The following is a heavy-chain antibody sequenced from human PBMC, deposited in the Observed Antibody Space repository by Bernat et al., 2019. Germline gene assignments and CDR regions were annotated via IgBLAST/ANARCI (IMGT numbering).Heavy chain of an antibody. CDR1: GFTFSSYW. Sequence: VQLVESGGGLVQPGGSLRLSCAASGFTFSSYWMSWVRQAPGKGLEWVANIKQDGSEKYYVDSVKGRFTISRDNAKNSVYLQMNSLRAEDTAMYYCASEGRLYYYDSHRFDYWGLGTLVTVSS. V-gene: IGHV3-7*01. CDR3: ASEGRLYYYDSHRFDY. CDR2: IKQDGSEK. D-gene: IGHD3-22*01. J-gene: IGHJ4*02.